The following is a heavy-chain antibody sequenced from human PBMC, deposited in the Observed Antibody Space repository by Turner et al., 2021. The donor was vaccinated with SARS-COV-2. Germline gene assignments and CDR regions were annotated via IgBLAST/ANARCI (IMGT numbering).Heavy chain of an antibody. V-gene: IGHV3-30*18. CDR3: AKSGGMYCSGGNCYSSYFDY. Sequence: QVQLVESGGGVVQPGRSLRLSCAASGFTFSTSGVHWVRQAPGKGLEWVAVISYDGSNKYYADSVKGRFTISRDNSKNTLYLQMNSLRAEDTAVYYCAKSGGMYCSGGNCYSSYFDYWGQGTLVTVS. J-gene: IGHJ4*02. CDR1: GFTFSTSG. D-gene: IGHD2-15*01. CDR2: ISYDGSNK.